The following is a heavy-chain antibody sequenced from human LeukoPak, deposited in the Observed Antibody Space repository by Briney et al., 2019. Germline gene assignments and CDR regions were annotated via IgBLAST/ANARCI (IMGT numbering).Heavy chain of an antibody. CDR2: ISYDGSNK. V-gene: IGHV3-30-3*01. J-gene: IGHJ4*02. Sequence: GGSLRLSCAASGFTFSSYAMHWVRQAPGKGLEWVAVISYDGSNKYYADSVKGRFTISRDNSKNTLYLQMSSLRAEDTAAYYCARGIAAADDYWGQGTLVTVSS. D-gene: IGHD6-13*01. CDR1: GFTFSSYA. CDR3: ARGIAAADDY.